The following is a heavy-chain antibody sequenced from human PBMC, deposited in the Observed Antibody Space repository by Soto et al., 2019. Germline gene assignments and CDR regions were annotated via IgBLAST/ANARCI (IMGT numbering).Heavy chain of an antibody. Sequence: QVQLQESGTGLVKPSETLSLTCTVSGGSISSYYWSWIRQPAGKGLEWIGRIYTSGSTNYNPSLKSRVILAVDTSQNQFSRKLSSVTAADTAVYYCARGYYYDSSGYYYNWFDPWGQGTLVTVSS. D-gene: IGHD3-22*01. CDR1: GGSISSYY. CDR2: IYTSGST. CDR3: ARGYYYDSSGYYYNWFDP. J-gene: IGHJ5*02. V-gene: IGHV4-4*07.